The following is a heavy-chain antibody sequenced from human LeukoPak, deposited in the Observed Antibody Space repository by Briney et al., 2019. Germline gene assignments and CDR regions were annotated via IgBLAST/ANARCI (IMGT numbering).Heavy chain of an antibody. CDR1: GGSISSGDYY. V-gene: IGHV4-30-4*08. CDR2: IYYSGST. CDR3: ARGTPGGYFDY. D-gene: IGHD1-14*01. Sequence: PSQTLSLTCTVSGGSISSGDYYWSWIRQPPGKGLEWIGYIYYSGSTYYNPSLKSRVTISVDTSKNQFSLKLSSVTVADTAVYYCARGTPGGYFDYWGQGTLVTVSS. J-gene: IGHJ4*02.